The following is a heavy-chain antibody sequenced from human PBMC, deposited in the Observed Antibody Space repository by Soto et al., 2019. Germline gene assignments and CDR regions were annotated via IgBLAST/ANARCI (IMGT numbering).Heavy chain of an antibody. CDR3: ARVRGNYYDSSGYYSGEYYFDY. CDR2: IYYSGST. D-gene: IGHD3-22*01. Sequence: SETLSLTCTVSGSSLSSDYCSWIRQPPGKGLEWIGYIYYSGSTNYNPSLKSRVTISVDTSKNQFSLKLSSVTAADTAVYYCARVRGNYYDSSGYYSGEYYFDYWGQGTLVTVSS. V-gene: IGHV4-59*01. CDR1: GSSLSSDY. J-gene: IGHJ4*02.